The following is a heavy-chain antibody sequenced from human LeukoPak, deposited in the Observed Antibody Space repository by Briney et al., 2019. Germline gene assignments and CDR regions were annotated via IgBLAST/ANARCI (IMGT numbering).Heavy chain of an antibody. CDR1: GFTFSSYAMH. CDR2: IHYTGST. Sequence: GSLRLSCAASGFTFSSYAMHWVRQAPGKGLEWIGNIHYTGSTYYNPSLKSRVTISVDTSKNQFSLKLSSVTAADTAVYYCASPSYCSSTSCLRWYYWGQGTLVTVSS. V-gene: IGHV4-39*01. J-gene: IGHJ4*02. D-gene: IGHD2-2*01. CDR3: ASPSYCSSTSCLRWYY.